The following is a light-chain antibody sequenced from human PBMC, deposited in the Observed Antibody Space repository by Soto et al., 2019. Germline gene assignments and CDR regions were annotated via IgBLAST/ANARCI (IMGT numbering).Light chain of an antibody. J-gene: IGKJ4*01. CDR1: QGITSY. CDR2: SAS. V-gene: IGKV1-9*01. Sequence: IQLTQSPSSLSASVGDRVTITCRASQGITSYLAWYQQRPGKAPRLLIYSASTLQSGVPSRFSGSGYGTDFSLTISNLQPEDFATYYCQQYNIYPLTFGGGTKVEIK. CDR3: QQYNIYPLT.